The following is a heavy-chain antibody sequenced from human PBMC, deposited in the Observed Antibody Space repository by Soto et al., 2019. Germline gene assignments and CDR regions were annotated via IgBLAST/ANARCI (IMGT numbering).Heavy chain of an antibody. CDR2: IYHNGSP. V-gene: IGHV4-4*02. J-gene: IGHJ5*02. D-gene: IGHD2-15*01. CDR3: VRECGGGSCYNWFDP. CDR1: GGSISSTNW. Sequence: SETLSLTCVVSGGSISSTNWWTWVRQPPGKRLEWIGEIYHNGSPTYSPSLRGRATISVDKSNNQFSLRLSSVTAADTAVYYCVRECGGGSCYNWFDPWGQGTLVTVSS.